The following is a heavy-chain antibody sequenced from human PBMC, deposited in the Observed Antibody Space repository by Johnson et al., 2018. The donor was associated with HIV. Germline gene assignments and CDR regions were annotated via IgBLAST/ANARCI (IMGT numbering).Heavy chain of an antibody. Sequence: VQLVESGGGVVQPGRSLRLSCAASGFTVSSNYMNWVRQAPGKGLEWVSVLYSGGSTYYADFVKGWFTITRDNFKNTLYLQMGSLTAEDMAVYYCARRRYSTSWQEDFDIWGQGTMVTVSS. CDR3: ARRRYSTSWQEDFDI. CDR1: GFTVSSNY. V-gene: IGHV3-66*02. D-gene: IGHD6-13*01. J-gene: IGHJ3*02. CDR2: LYSGGST.